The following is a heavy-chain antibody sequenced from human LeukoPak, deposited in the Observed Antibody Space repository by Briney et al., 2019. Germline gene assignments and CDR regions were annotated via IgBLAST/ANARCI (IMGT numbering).Heavy chain of an antibody. CDR2: IKQDGSEK. J-gene: IGHJ4*02. CDR3: AKGGFQEDYYDSGIDY. Sequence: GGSLRLSCAASGFTFSSYWMSWVRQAPGKGLEWVANIKQDGSEKYYVDSVKGRFTISRDNAKNSLYLQMNSLRAEDTAVYYCAKGGFQEDYYDSGIDYWGQGTLVTVSS. D-gene: IGHD3-22*01. CDR1: GFTFSSYW. V-gene: IGHV3-7*01.